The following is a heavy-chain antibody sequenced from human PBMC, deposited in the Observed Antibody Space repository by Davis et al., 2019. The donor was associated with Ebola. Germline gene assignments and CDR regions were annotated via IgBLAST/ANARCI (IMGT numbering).Heavy chain of an antibody. V-gene: IGHV4-4*07. CDR1: GGSISSYY. D-gene: IGHD6-6*01. CDR3: AREDQYSTNYFDY. CDR2: IYHNGNS. J-gene: IGHJ4*02. Sequence: SETLSLTCTVSGGSISSYYWSWIRQPAGKGLEWIGSIYHNGNSYYNPSLKSRVTISVDTSKNQFSLKLSSVTAADTAVYYCAREDQYSTNYFDYWGQGTLVTVSS.